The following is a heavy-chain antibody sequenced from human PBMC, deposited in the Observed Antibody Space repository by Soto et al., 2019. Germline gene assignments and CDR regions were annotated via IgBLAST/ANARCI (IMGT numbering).Heavy chain of an antibody. CDR1: GDSINNGDCY. CDR2: IYYSWTK. J-gene: IGHJ3*02. Sequence: QVQLQESGPGLVKPSQTLSLTCTVSGDSINNGDCYCSWLRQLPGKGLEWIGYIYYSWTKYYNPSLKSRVSMSVDKSKNQFSLNLTSVTTADTAVYYCAREKEDDSGDYTAFDIWCKGTVVTVSS. V-gene: IGHV4-31*03. CDR3: AREKEDDSGDYTAFDI. D-gene: IGHD4-17*01.